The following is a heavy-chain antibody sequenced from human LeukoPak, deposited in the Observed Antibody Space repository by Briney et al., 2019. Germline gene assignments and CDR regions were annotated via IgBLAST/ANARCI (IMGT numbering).Heavy chain of an antibody. V-gene: IGHV3-7*01. CDR3: ARVAYSSSWYYFDY. J-gene: IGHJ4*02. Sequence: GGSLRLSCAASGFTFSNAWMSWVRQAPGKGLEWVANIKQDGSEKYYVDSVKGRFTISRDNAKNSLYLQMNSLRAEDTAVYYCARVAYSSSWYYFDYWGQGTLVTVSS. CDR2: IKQDGSEK. CDR1: GFTFSNAW. D-gene: IGHD6-13*01.